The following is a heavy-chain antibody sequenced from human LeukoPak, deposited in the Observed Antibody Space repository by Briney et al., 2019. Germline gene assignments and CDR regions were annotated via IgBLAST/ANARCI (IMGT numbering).Heavy chain of an antibody. Sequence: PGGSLRLSCTASGFTFGDYAMSWVRQAPGKGLEWVGFIRSKAYGETTEYAASVKGRFTISRDDSKSIAYLQMNSLKTEDTAVYYCTRDPYYDILTGYYYVLPPHALDYWGQGTLVTVSS. V-gene: IGHV3-49*04. D-gene: IGHD3-9*01. CDR2: IRSKAYGETT. CDR3: TRDPYYDILTGYYYVLPPHALDY. J-gene: IGHJ4*02. CDR1: GFTFGDYA.